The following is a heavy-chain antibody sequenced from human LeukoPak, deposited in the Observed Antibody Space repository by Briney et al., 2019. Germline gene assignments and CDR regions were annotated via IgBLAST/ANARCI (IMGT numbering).Heavy chain of an antibody. CDR1: GYTFTGYY. CDR2: VDPEDGET. J-gene: IGHJ4*02. V-gene: IGHV1-69-2*01. CDR3: ATVTHDSSGYHH. D-gene: IGHD3-22*01. Sequence: ASVKVSCKASGYTFTGYYMHWVQQAPGKGLEWMGRVDPEDGETIYAEKFQGRVTITADTSTDTAYMELSSLRSEDTAVYYCATVTHDSSGYHHWGQGTLVTVSS.